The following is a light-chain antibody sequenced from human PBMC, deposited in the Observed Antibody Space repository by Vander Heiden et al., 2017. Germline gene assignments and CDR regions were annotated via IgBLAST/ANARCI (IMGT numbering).Light chain of an antibody. V-gene: IGLV3-25*03. CDR2: KDS. Sequence: SYELTQPPSVPVSPGQTARITCSGDALPKQYAYWYQKKPGQAPVLVIYKDSERPSGIPERFSGSSSGTTVTLTISGVQAEDEADYYCQSADSSGTYVVFGGGTKLTVL. J-gene: IGLJ2*01. CDR3: QSADSSGTYVV. CDR1: ALPKQY.